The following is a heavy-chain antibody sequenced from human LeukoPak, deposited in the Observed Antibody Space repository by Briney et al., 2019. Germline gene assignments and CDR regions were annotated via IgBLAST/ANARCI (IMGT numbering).Heavy chain of an antibody. V-gene: IGHV1-24*01. CDR2: FDPEDGET. CDR3: ATDREYYYGMDV. CDR1: GYTFTSYY. J-gene: IGHJ6*02. Sequence: ASVKVSCKASGYTFTSYYMHWVRQAPGQGLEWMGGFDPEDGETIYAQKFQGRVTMTEDTSTDTAYMELSSLRSEDTAVYYCATDREYYYGMDVWGQGTTVTVSS.